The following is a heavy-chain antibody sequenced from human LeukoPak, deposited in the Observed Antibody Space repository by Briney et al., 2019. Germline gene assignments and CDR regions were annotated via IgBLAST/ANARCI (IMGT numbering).Heavy chain of an antibody. J-gene: IGHJ4*02. CDR2: IYYSGST. Sequence: SETLSLTCSVSGGSISSYYWSWIRQPPGKGLEWIGYIYYSGSTNYNPSLKSRVTISVDTSKNQFSLRLSSVTAADTAVYYCARGRGYYDSSVGYWGQGTLVTVSS. CDR1: GGSISSYY. D-gene: IGHD3-22*01. V-gene: IGHV4-59*01. CDR3: ARGRGYYDSSVGY.